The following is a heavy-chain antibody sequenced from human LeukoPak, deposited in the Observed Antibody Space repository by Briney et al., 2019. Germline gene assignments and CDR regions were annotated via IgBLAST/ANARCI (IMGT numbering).Heavy chain of an antibody. V-gene: IGHV3-23*01. Sequence: PGGSLRLSCAASGSTFSSYAMSWVRQAPGKGLEWVSAISGSGGSTYYADSVKGRFTISRDNSKNTLYLQMNSLRAEDTAVYYCANLDWFRPYSSGWSPSDYWGQGTLVTVSS. CDR3: ANLDWFRPYSSGWSPSDY. J-gene: IGHJ4*02. D-gene: IGHD6-19*01. CDR2: ISGSGGST. CDR1: GSTFSSYA.